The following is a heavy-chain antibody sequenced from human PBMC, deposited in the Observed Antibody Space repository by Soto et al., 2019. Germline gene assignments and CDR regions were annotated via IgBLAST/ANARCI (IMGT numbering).Heavy chain of an antibody. CDR2: IVVGSGNT. J-gene: IGHJ4*02. V-gene: IGHV1-58*02. Sequence: SVKVSCKASGFTFTSSAMQWVRQARGQRLEWIGWIVVGSGNTNYAQKFQERVTITRDMSTSTAYMELSSLRSEDTALYYCARVSYNWNDVFYFDYWGQGTLVTSPQ. CDR1: GFTFTSSA. CDR3: ARVSYNWNDVFYFDY. D-gene: IGHD1-20*01.